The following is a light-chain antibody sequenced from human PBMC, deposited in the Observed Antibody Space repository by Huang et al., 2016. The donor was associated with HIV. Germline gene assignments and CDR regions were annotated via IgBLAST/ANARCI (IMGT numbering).Light chain of an antibody. CDR1: QSISRY. CDR3: QQNYNTLFT. CDR2: AAY. V-gene: IGKV1-39*01. J-gene: IGKJ3*01. Sequence: QTTQSPSSLSAFVGDRVNITCRASQSISRYLNWYQQKPGKAPKLLIYAAYSLQSGVPSRFSGSGSGTDFTLTISSLQPEDFAGYYCQQNYNTLFTFGPGTKVDIK.